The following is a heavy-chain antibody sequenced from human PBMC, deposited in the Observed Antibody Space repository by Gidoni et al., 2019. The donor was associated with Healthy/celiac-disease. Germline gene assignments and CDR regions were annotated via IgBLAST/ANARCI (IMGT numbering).Heavy chain of an antibody. Sequence: EVQLVESGGGLVQPGGSLRLSCAASGFTFRSYSMNWVRQAPGKGLEWVSYISSSSSTIYYADSVKGRFTISRDNAKNSLYLQMNSLRAEDTAVYYCARDVLDAFDIWGQGTMVTVSS. J-gene: IGHJ3*02. D-gene: IGHD3-3*01. CDR3: ARDVLDAFDI. CDR2: ISSSSSTI. CDR1: GFTFRSYS. V-gene: IGHV3-48*01.